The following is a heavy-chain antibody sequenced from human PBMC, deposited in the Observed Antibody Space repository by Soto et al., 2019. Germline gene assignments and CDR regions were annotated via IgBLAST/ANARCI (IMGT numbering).Heavy chain of an antibody. J-gene: IGHJ6*02. V-gene: IGHV3-11*06. CDR3: ARDGGTNGEGYYYYYYGMDV. CDR1: GFTFSDYY. D-gene: IGHD3-16*01. CDR2: ISSSSSYT. Sequence: GGSLRLSCAASGFTFSDYYMSWIRQAPGKGLEWVSYISSSSSYTNYADSVKGRFTISRDNAKNSLYLQMNSLTAEDTAVYYCARDGGTNGEGYYYYYYGMDVWGQGTTVTVSS.